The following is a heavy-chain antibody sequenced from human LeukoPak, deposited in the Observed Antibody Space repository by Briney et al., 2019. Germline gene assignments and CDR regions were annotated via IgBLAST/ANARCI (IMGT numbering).Heavy chain of an antibody. CDR2: IYYSGST. Sequence: PSETLSLTCTVSGGSISSYYWSWIRRPPGKGLEWIGYIYYSGSTNYNPSLKSRVTISVDTSKNQFSLKLSSVTAADTAVYYCARSRPTIRPHDAFDIWGQGTMVTVSS. CDR1: GGSISSYY. CDR3: ARSRPTIRPHDAFDI. J-gene: IGHJ3*02. V-gene: IGHV4-59*01. D-gene: IGHD5-24*01.